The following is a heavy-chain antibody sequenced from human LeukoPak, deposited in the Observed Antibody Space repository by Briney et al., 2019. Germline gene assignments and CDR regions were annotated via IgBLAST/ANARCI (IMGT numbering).Heavy chain of an antibody. V-gene: IGHV1-8*01. CDR3: ARDPSFAY. CDR2: MNPNSGNT. CDR1: GYTFTRYA. Sequence: ASVKVSCKASGYTFTRYAINSVGRATGHGLGWMGWMNPNSGNTGSAQKFQGRVTMTRNTSISTAYMELSSLRSEDTAVYYCARDPSFAYWGQGTLVTVSS. J-gene: IGHJ4*02.